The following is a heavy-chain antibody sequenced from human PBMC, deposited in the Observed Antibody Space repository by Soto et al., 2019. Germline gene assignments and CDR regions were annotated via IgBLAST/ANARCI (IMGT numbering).Heavy chain of an antibody. CDR2: IDPSGSST. CDR3: TRSGSFPTNWFDP. Sequence: ASVKVSCTASGYTFTNYWIHWVRQAPGQGLEWMGVIDPSGSSTSYAQKFQVRITMTRDTSTSTVYMELSSLRSEDTALYYCTRSGSFPTNWFDPWGQGTLVTVSS. D-gene: IGHD3-10*01. V-gene: IGHV1-46*01. CDR1: GYTFTNYW. J-gene: IGHJ5*02.